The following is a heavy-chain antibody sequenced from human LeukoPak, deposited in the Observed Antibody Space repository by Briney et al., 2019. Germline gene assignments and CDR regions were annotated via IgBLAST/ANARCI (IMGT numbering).Heavy chain of an antibody. CDR3: ARGARLWHFDY. Sequence: SETLFLTCAVYGGSFSGYYWSWIRQPPGKGLEWIGEINHSGSTNYNPSLKSRVTISVDTSKNQFSLKLSSVTAADTAVYYCARGARLWHFDYWGQGTLVTVSS. J-gene: IGHJ4*02. CDR2: INHSGST. V-gene: IGHV4-34*01. CDR1: GGSFSGYY. D-gene: IGHD4/OR15-4a*01.